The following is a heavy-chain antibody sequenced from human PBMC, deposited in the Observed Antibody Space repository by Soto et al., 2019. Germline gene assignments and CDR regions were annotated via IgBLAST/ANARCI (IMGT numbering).Heavy chain of an antibody. D-gene: IGHD1-26*01. CDR1: GFTFSSHW. J-gene: IGHJ4*02. CDR2: IKPDGSEK. Sequence: PGGSLRLSCAASGFTFSSHWMSWVRQAPGKGLEWVANIKPDGSEKWYVDSVKGRFTISRDNAKNSLYLQMNSLRAEDTAVYYCAKVGNPWDFTRPFDYWGQGTLVTVSS. CDR3: AKVGNPWDFTRPFDY. V-gene: IGHV3-7*02.